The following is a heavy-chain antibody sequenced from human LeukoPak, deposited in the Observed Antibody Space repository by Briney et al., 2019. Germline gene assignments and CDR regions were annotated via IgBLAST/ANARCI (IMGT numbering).Heavy chain of an antibody. J-gene: IGHJ4*02. CDR3: ARLKVPPDYDIY. Sequence: KASETLSLTCTVSGGSISSGYYWGWIRQPPGKGLEWIGSIYYSGSTYYNPSLKSRVTISVGTSKNQFSLKLSSVTAADTAVYYCARLKVPPDYDIYWGQGTLVTVSS. V-gene: IGHV4-39*01. CDR1: GGSISSGYY. D-gene: IGHD3-9*01. CDR2: IYYSGST.